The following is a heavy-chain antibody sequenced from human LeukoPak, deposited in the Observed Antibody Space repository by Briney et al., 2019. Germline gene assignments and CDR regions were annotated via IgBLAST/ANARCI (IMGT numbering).Heavy chain of an antibody. V-gene: IGHV4-59*08. CDR2: IYYSGST. CDR1: GGSISSYY. D-gene: IGHD1-26*01. J-gene: IGHJ4*02. Sequence: SETLSLTCTVSGGSISSYYWSWIRQPPGKGLEWIGYIYYSGSTNYNPSLKSRVTISVDTSENQFSLKLSSVTAADTAVYYCVASGSYWGHFDYWGQGTLVTVSS. CDR3: VASGSYWGHFDY.